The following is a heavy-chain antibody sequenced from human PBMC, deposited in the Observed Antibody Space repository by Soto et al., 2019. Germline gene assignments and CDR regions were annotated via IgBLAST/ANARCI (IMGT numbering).Heavy chain of an antibody. CDR3: ARDSAVMVRGWYFDP. D-gene: IGHD5-18*01. J-gene: IGHJ2*01. CDR1: GNTFISYG. V-gene: IGHV1-18*01. Sequence: QVQLVQSGAEVKKPGASVKVSCKASGNTFISYGISWVRQAPGQGLEWMGWISTHNGNTKYAQKFRGRLSMTTDTSTNTVYMELRSLSSDDTAVYYCARDSAVMVRGWYFDPWGRGTLVTVSS. CDR2: ISTHNGNT.